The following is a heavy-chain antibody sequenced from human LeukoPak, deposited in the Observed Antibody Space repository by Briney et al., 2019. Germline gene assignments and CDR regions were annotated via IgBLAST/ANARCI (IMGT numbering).Heavy chain of an antibody. CDR3: ARGPSRGVVRSNYGMDV. J-gene: IGHJ6*02. D-gene: IGHD3-3*01. CDR1: GGSFSGYY. CDR2: INHGEST. Sequence: SSETLSLTCAVYGGSFSGYYWSWIRQPPGKGLEWIGEINHGESTNYNPSLKSRVTISVDTSKNQFSLKLSSVTAADTAVYYCARGPSRGVVRSNYGMDVWGQGTTVTVSS. V-gene: IGHV4-34*01.